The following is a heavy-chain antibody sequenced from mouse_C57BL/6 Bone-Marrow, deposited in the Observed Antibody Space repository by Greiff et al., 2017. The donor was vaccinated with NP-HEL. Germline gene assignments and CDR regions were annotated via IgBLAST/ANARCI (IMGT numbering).Heavy chain of an antibody. CDR2: ISSGSSTI. CDR1: GFTFSDYG. J-gene: IGHJ2*01. Sequence: EVKVVESGGGLVKPGGSLKLSCAASGFTFSDYGMHWVRQAPEKGLEWVAYISSGSSTIYYADTVKGRFTISRDNAKNTLFLQMTSLRSEDTAMYYCARGCTTVVDFDYWGQGTTLTVSS. CDR3: ARGCTTVVDFDY. D-gene: IGHD1-1*01. V-gene: IGHV5-17*01.